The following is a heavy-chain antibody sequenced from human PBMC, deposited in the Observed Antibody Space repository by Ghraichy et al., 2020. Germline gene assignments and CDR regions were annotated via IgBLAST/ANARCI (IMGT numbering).Heavy chain of an antibody. CDR1: GGTFSSYT. CDR2: IIPILGIA. D-gene: IGHD3-10*01. CDR3: ARDRGGYYGSGSYLKSRFDP. Sequence: SVKVSCKASGGTFSSYTISWVRQAPGQGLEWMGRIIPILGIANYAQKFQGRVTITADKSTSPAYMELSSLRSEDTAVYYCARDRGGYYGSGSYLKSRFDPWGQGTLVTVSS. V-gene: IGHV1-69*04. J-gene: IGHJ5*02.